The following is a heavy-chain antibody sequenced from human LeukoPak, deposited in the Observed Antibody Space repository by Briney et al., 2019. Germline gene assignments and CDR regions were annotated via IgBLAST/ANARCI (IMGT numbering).Heavy chain of an antibody. J-gene: IGHJ4*02. CDR3: ARERGGYSYGDY. V-gene: IGHV1-18*01. CDR1: GYTFSSYG. CDR2: INTYNGNT. D-gene: IGHD5-18*01. Sequence: GASVNVSCKASGYTFSSYGISWVRQAPGQGLGWMGWINTYNGNTNYAQKLQGRVTMTTDTSTSTAYMELRSLRSDDTAVYYCARERGGYSYGDYWGQGTLVTVSS.